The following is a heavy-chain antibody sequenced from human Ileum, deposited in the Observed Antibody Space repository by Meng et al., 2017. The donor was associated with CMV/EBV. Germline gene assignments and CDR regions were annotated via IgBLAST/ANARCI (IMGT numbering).Heavy chain of an antibody. CDR2: IRYDGTNK. V-gene: IGHV3-30*02. D-gene: IGHD6-13*01. J-gene: IGHJ4*02. CDR1: GFTFSAFD. CDR3: AHSWGGSSWYYDY. Sequence: GGFLRLSCAASGFTFSAFDMHWVRQAPGKGLEWVPFIRYDGTNKYYADSMKGRSSISRDNSKNTVYLQMNSLRVEDTAVYYCAHSWGGSSWYYDYWGQGTLVTVSS.